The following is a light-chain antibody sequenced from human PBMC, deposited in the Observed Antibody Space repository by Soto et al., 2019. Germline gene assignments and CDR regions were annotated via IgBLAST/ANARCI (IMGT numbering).Light chain of an antibody. CDR3: QQYTSYSRT. CDR2: DAS. CDR1: QSISSW. J-gene: IGKJ1*01. Sequence: DIPMTQSPSTLSASVGDRVTITCRASQSISSWLAWYQQKPGKAPKLLIYDASSLESGVPSRFSGSGSVTEFTLTISSLQPDDFATYYCQQYTSYSRTFGQGTKVEIK. V-gene: IGKV1-5*01.